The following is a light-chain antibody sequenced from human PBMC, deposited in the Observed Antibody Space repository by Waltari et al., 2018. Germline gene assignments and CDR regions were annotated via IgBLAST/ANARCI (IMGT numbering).Light chain of an antibody. J-gene: IGKJ2*01. CDR3: QQYNNWPMYT. Sequence: EIVMTQSPATLSVSPGERATLSCRASQRVSSNVAWYQQKPGQPPRLLIYGASTRATGIPARFSGSGSGTEFTLTISSLQSEDFAVYYCQQYNNWPMYTFGQGTKLEIK. CDR1: QRVSSN. CDR2: GAS. V-gene: IGKV3-15*01.